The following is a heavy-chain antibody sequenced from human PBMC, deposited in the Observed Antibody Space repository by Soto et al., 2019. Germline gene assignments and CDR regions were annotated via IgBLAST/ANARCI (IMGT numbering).Heavy chain of an antibody. D-gene: IGHD3-10*01. J-gene: IGHJ4*02. CDR1: GFTFISHG. V-gene: IGHV3-33*01. CDR3: ARGSGDPPFFDY. CDR2: IWHDGSNK. Sequence: GGSLRLSCAASGFTFISHGMHWVRQAPGKGLEWVAVIWHDGSNKYYGDSVKGRFTISRDNSKNTLYLQMNNLRAEDTAVYYCARGSGDPPFFDYWGQGTLVTVSS.